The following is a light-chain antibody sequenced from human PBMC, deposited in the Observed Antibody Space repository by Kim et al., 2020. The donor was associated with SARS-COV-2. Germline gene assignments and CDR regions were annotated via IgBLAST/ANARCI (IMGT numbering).Light chain of an antibody. J-gene: IGKJ4*01. V-gene: IGKV1-5*03. CDR2: KAS. Sequence: DMQMTQSPSTLSASVGDRVTITCRASQNINNWLAWYQQKPGKAPKVLIYKASTLQSGVPSRFSGSGFGTEFTLTISSLQPDDFATYYCQQYNTHFGGGTKVDIK. CDR1: QNINNW. CDR3: QQYNTH.